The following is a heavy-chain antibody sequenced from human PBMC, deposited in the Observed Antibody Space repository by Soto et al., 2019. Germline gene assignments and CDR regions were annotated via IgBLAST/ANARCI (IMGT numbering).Heavy chain of an antibody. CDR1: GSSVRSGGYC. Sequence: SDSLCLTGAVWGSSVRSGGYCLRWIRQPPGKGLEWIGYIYHSGSTYYNSSLKSRFTISVDKSKSQFSLKLSSVTAADTAVYYCARGSYYYDSSGYYYVGDFNYWGQGTLVTSPQ. CDR2: IYHSGST. J-gene: IGHJ4*02. CDR3: ARGSYYYDSSGYYYVGDFNY. D-gene: IGHD3-22*01. V-gene: IGHV4-30-2*01.